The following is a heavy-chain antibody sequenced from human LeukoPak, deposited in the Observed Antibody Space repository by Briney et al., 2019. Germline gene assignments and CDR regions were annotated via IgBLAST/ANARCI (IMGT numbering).Heavy chain of an antibody. CDR3: ARRDILTGYYSGVHDGGVDY. Sequence: GESLKISCKGSGYSFTSYWIGWVRQMPGKGLEWMGIIYPGDSDTRYSPSFQGQVTISADKSISTAYLQWSSLKASDTAMYYCARRDILTGYYSGVHDGGVDYWGQGTLVTVSS. D-gene: IGHD3-9*01. V-gene: IGHV5-51*01. J-gene: IGHJ4*02. CDR1: GYSFTSYW. CDR2: IYPGDSDT.